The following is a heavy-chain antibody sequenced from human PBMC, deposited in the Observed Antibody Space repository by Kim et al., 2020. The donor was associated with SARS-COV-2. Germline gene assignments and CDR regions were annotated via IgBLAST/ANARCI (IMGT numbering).Heavy chain of an antibody. CDR3: AREIYLEDTAMVFDY. V-gene: IGHV3-30*03. J-gene: IGHJ4*02. D-gene: IGHD5-18*01. CDR1: GFTFSSYG. CDR2: ISYDGSNK. Sequence: GGSLRLSCAASGFTFSSYGMHWGRQAPGKGLEWVAVISYDGSNKYYADSVKGRFTISRDNSKNTLYLQMNSLRAEDTAVYYCAREIYLEDTAMVFDYWGQGTLVTVSS.